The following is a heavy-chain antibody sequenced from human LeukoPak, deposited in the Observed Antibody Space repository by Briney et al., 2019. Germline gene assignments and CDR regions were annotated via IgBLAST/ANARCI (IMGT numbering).Heavy chain of an antibody. Sequence: PSGGSLRLSCATSGFTFSSYWMHWVRQAAGKGLEWLSRINTDGTRITYADSVKGRVTVSRDNAKNTLYLQMNSLRAEDTALYYCAREGQWLVLDFDYWGQGTLVTVSS. V-gene: IGHV3-74*01. CDR1: GFTFSSYW. CDR2: INTDGTRI. J-gene: IGHJ4*02. CDR3: AREGQWLVLDFDY. D-gene: IGHD6-19*01.